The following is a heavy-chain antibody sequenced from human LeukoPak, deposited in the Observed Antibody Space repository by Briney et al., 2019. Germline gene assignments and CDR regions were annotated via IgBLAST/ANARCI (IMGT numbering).Heavy chain of an antibody. J-gene: IGHJ4*02. CDR1: GYTFTSYD. V-gene: IGHV1-8*01. D-gene: IGHD1-26*01. CDR3: ARGAGSYSSDY. CDR2: MNPNNGNA. Sequence: ASVKVSCKASGYTFTSYDINWVRQATGQGLEWVGWMNPNNGNAGYAQKFQGRVTMTSDTSISTAYMELSSLRSEDTAVYYCARGAGSYSSDYWGQGTLVTVSS.